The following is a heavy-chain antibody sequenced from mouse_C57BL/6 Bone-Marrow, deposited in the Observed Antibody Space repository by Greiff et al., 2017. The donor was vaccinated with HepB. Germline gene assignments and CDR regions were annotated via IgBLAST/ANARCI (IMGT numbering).Heavy chain of an antibody. CDR3: AAPSLLGGFAY. CDR1: GYTFTSYN. Sequence: QVQLKESGAELVRPGASVKMSCKASGYTFTSYNMHWVKQTPRQGLEWIGAIYPGNGDTSYNQKFKGKATLTVDKSSSTAYMQLSSLTSEDSAVYFCAAPSLLGGFAYWGQGTLVTVSA. V-gene: IGHV1-12*01. CDR2: IYPGNGDT. J-gene: IGHJ3*01. D-gene: IGHD2-1*01.